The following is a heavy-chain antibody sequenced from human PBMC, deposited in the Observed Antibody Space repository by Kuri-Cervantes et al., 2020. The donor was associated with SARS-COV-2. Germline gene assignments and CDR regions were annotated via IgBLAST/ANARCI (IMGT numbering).Heavy chain of an antibody. V-gene: IGHV4-39*01. Sequence: SETLSLTCTVSGGSISSSSYYWGWIRQPPGKGLGWIGSIYYSGSTYYNPSLKSRVTISVDTSKNQFSLKLSSVTAADTAVYYCARHPPEYYSLYYFDYWGQGTLVTVSS. D-gene: IGHD3-10*01. CDR2: IYYSGST. CDR1: GGSISSSSYY. J-gene: IGHJ4*02. CDR3: ARHPPEYYSLYYFDY.